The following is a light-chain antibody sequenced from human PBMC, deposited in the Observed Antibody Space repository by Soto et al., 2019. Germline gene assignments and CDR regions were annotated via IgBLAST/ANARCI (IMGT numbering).Light chain of an antibody. V-gene: IGKV3-11*01. CDR1: QRVTSY. CDR2: DAS. J-gene: IGKJ5*01. CDR3: QQRYNWPPT. Sequence: EIVLTQSPDTLSLSPGETATLSCRASQRVTSYLAWYQHKPGQAPRLLIYDASSRATGIPTRFSGSGSGTDFTLNISSLEPEDFAIYYCQQRYNWPPTFGQGTRLEIK.